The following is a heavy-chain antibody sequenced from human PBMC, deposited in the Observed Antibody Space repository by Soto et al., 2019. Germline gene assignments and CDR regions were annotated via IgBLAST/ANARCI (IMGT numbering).Heavy chain of an antibody. CDR3: AKGKVAARSAFDY. CDR2: ISWNSGSI. J-gene: IGHJ4*02. CDR1: GFTLDDYA. V-gene: IGHV3-9*01. Sequence: GGSLRLSCAASGFTLDDYAMHWVRQAPGKGLEWVSGISWNSGSIGYADSVKGRFTISRDNAKNSLYLKMNSLRAEDTALYYCAKGKVAARSAFDYWGRGTLVTVSS. D-gene: IGHD1-26*01.